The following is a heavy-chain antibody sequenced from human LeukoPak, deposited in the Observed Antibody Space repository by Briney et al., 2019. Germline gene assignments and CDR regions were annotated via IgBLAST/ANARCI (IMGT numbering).Heavy chain of an antibody. J-gene: IGHJ4*02. CDR3: ARENYYGSVRYFDY. Sequence: SETLSLTCTVFGGSISTYYWSWIRQPPGKGLEYIGYIFYSGSATYNPSLKSRVTMSIDTSKNQFSLRLSSVTAADTAVYYCARENYYGSVRYFDYWGQGTLVTVSS. CDR1: GGSISTYY. V-gene: IGHV4-59*01. D-gene: IGHD3-10*01. CDR2: IFYSGSA.